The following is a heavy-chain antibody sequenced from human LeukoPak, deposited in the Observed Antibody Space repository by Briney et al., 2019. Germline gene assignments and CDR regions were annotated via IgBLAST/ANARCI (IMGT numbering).Heavy chain of an antibody. CDR3: ARLFVRRSITIFGVVIKQDAFDI. J-gene: IGHJ3*02. V-gene: IGHV1-8*01. CDR1: GYTFTSYD. Sequence: ASVKVSCKASGYTFTSYDINWVRQATGQGLEWMGWMNPNSGNTGYAQKFQGRVTMTRNASISTAYMELSSPRSEDTAVYYCARLFVRRSITIFGVVIKQDAFDIWGQGTMVTVSS. D-gene: IGHD3-3*01. CDR2: MNPNSGNT.